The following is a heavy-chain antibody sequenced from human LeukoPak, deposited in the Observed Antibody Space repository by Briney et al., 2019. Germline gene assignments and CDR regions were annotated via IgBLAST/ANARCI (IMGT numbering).Heavy chain of an antibody. D-gene: IGHD6-13*01. Sequence: KLGESLKISCKGSGYSFTNYWIGWVRQMPGKGLEWIGIIYLGDSDTDYNPSFRGQVTISADKSISTAYLQWGSLKASDTAMYYCARRGIAAAGTRYYYYMDVWGKGTTVTVSS. J-gene: IGHJ6*03. CDR2: IYLGDSDT. CDR1: GYSFTNYW. CDR3: ARRGIAAAGTRYYYYMDV. V-gene: IGHV5-51*01.